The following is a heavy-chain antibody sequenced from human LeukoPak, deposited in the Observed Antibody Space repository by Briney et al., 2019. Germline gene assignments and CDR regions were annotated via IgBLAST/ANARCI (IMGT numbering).Heavy chain of an antibody. CDR2: IIPIFGTA. CDR1: GGTFSSYA. V-gene: IGHV1-69*05. J-gene: IGHJ3*02. CDR3: AADYYDSSGYHLGAFDI. Sequence: ASVKVSCKASGGTFSSYAISWVRQAPGQGLEWMGRIIPIFGTANYAQKFQGRVTITTDESTSTAYMELSSLRSEDTAVYYCAADYYDSSGYHLGAFDIWGQGTMVTVSS. D-gene: IGHD3-22*01.